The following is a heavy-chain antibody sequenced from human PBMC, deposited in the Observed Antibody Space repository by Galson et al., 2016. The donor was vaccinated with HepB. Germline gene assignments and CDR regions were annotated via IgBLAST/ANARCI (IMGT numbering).Heavy chain of an antibody. V-gene: IGHV1-18*01. J-gene: IGHJ6*02. Sequence: SVKVSCKASGYTFISYGISWVRQAPGQGLEWMGWISAYNGKTNCAQKLQGRVTVTTDTSTKTAYMELRSLSSNDTAVYYCARDHGLGYPAYFYGMDVWGQGTTVTVSS. D-gene: IGHD3-16*02. CDR2: ISAYNGKT. CDR3: ARDHGLGYPAYFYGMDV. CDR1: GYTFISYG.